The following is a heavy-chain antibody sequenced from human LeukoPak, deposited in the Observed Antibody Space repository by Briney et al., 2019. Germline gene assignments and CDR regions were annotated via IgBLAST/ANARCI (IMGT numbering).Heavy chain of an antibody. CDR1: GGSLSSYY. Sequence: SETLSLTCTVSGGSLSSYYWNWIRQPAGKGLEWIGRIYTSGSTYYNPSLKSRVTISVDTSKNQFSLKLSSVTAADTAVYYCARARLDPLASNAFDIWGQGTMVTVSS. D-gene: IGHD6-25*01. J-gene: IGHJ3*02. CDR2: IYTSGST. V-gene: IGHV4-4*07. CDR3: ARARLDPLASNAFDI.